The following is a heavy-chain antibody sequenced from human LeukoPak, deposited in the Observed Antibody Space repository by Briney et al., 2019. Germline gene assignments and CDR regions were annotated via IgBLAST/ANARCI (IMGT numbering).Heavy chain of an antibody. D-gene: IGHD3-10*01. Sequence: GESLKISCKGSGYSFTSYWIGWVRPMPGKGLEWMGIIYPGDSDTRYSPSFQGQVTISADKSISTAYLQWSSLKASDTAMYYCARHSVWFGELLYYYYYMGVWGKGTTVTASS. CDR3: ARHSVWFGELLYYYYYMGV. CDR1: GYSFTSYW. V-gene: IGHV5-51*01. CDR2: IYPGDSDT. J-gene: IGHJ6*03.